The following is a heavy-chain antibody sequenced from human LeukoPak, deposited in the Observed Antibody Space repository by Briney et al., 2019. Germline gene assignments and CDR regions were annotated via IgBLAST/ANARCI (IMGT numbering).Heavy chain of an antibody. J-gene: IGHJ4*02. CDR3: VRDRGDSGHDRIFDF. CDR2: VYYRGTT. Sequence: SQTLSLTCTVSGGSVSDIDYYWSWIRQPPGKTLEWIGYVYYRGTTYYNPSFKSRVTISVDTSKNQFSLRLTSVTAADTAVYYCVRDRGDSGHDRIFDFWGQGSLVTVSS. D-gene: IGHD5-12*01. CDR1: GGSVSDIDYY. V-gene: IGHV4-30-4*01.